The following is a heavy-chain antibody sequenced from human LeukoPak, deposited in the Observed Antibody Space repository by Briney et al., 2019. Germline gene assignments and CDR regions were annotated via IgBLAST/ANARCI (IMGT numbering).Heavy chain of an antibody. J-gene: IGHJ6*02. CDR1: GFTFDDYA. CDR3: ARDDVVTAAMTLGEPTYYYYGMNV. CDR2: ISSSSSYI. V-gene: IGHV3-21*01. Sequence: PGGSLRLSCAASGFTFDDYAMHWVRQAPGKGLEWVSSISSSSSYIYYADSVKGRFTISRDNAKNSLYLQMNSLRAEDTAVYYCARDDVVTAAMTLGEPTYYYYGMNVWGPGTTVIVS. D-gene: IGHD2-2*01.